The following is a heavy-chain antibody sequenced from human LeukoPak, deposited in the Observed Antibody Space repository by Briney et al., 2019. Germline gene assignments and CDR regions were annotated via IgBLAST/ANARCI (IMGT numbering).Heavy chain of an antibody. D-gene: IGHD6-13*01. Sequence: PGGSLRLSCAASGFTFSSYSMNWVRQAPGKGLEWVSYISSSSSTIYYADSVKGRFTISRDNAKNSLYLQMNSLRAEDTAVYYCARDKYEQLVPYYYYYYYMDVWGKGTTVTVSS. CDR1: GFTFSSYS. CDR2: ISSSSSTI. J-gene: IGHJ6*03. V-gene: IGHV3-48*01. CDR3: ARDKYEQLVPYYYYYYYMDV.